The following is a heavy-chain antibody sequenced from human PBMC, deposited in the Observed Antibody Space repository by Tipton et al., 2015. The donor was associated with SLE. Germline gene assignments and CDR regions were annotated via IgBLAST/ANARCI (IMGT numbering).Heavy chain of an antibody. CDR2: IYYSGST. CDR3: ARDRDSSGWYGRYFDL. CDR1: GGSISSYY. J-gene: IGHJ2*01. V-gene: IGHV4-59*01. Sequence: TLSLTCTVSGGSISSYYWSWIRQPPGKGLEWIGYIYYSGSTNYNPSLKSRVTISVDTSKNQFSLKLSSVTAADTAVYYCARDRDSSGWYGRYFDLWGRGTLVTVSS. D-gene: IGHD6-19*01.